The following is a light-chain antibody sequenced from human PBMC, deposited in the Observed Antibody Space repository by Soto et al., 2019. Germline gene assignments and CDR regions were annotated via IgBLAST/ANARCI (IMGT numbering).Light chain of an antibody. V-gene: IGLV2-14*03. CDR2: DVN. J-gene: IGLJ1*01. CDR1: SSDVGGYNY. Sequence: QSALTQPASVSGSPGQSITISCTGNSSDVGGYNYVSWYQQLPGKAPKLIIYDVNNRPSGVSTRFSASKSANAASLTISGLQAEDEADYYCTSYTSSNSLYVFGTGTKLTVL. CDR3: TSYTSSNSLYV.